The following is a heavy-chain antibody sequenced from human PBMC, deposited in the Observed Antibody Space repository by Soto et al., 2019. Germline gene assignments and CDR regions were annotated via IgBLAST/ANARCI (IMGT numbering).Heavy chain of an antibody. Sequence: SETLSLTCTVSGGSISSGGYYWSWIRQHPGKGLEWIGYIYHSGSTNYSPSLKSRVTISVDKSKNQFSLKLSSVTAADTAVYYCARGIAAAGLYYYYGMDVWGQGTTVTVSS. CDR3: ARGIAAAGLYYYYGMDV. CDR1: GGSISSGGYY. V-gene: IGHV4-31*03. J-gene: IGHJ6*02. D-gene: IGHD6-13*01. CDR2: IYHSGST.